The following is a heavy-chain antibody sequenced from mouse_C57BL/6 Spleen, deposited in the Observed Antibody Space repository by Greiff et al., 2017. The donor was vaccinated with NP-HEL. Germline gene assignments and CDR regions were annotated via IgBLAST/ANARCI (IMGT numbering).Heavy chain of an antibody. CDR1: GYTFTDYE. CDR2: IDPETGGT. V-gene: IGHV1-15*01. D-gene: IGHD1-1*01. J-gene: IGHJ2*01. Sequence: QVQLKQSGAELVRPGASVTLSCKASGYTFTDYEMHWVKQTPVHGLEWIGAIDPETGGTAYNQKFKGKAILTADKSSSTAYMELRSLTSEDSAVYYCTRSDTTVVAPFDYWGQGTTLTVSS. CDR3: TRSDTTVVAPFDY.